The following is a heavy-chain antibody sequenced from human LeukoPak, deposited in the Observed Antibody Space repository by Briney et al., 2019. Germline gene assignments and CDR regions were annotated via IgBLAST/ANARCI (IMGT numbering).Heavy chain of an antibody. CDR3: ASPITFGGVIAGNDAFDI. CDR1: GGSISRYY. D-gene: IGHD3-16*02. CDR2: IYTSGST. Sequence: SETLSLTCTVSGGSISRYYWSWIRQPAGKGLEWIGRIYTSGSTNYNPSLKSRVTMSVDTSKNQFSLKLSSVTAADTAVYYCASPITFGGVIAGNDAFDIWGQGTMVTVSS. V-gene: IGHV4-4*07. J-gene: IGHJ3*02.